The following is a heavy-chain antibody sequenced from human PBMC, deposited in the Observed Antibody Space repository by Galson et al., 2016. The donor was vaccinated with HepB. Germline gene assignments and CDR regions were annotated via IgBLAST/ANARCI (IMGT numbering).Heavy chain of an antibody. CDR1: GGSFSGYY. V-gene: IGHV4-34*01. CDR3: ARGNYSAFDI. J-gene: IGHJ3*02. D-gene: IGHD2-21*01. CDR2: INHSGST. Sequence: ETLSLTCAVYGGSFSGYYWSWIRQPPGKGLEWIGEINHSGSTNYNPSLKSRVTISVDTSKNQFSLKLSSVTAADTAVYYCARGNYSAFDIWGQGTMVTVSP.